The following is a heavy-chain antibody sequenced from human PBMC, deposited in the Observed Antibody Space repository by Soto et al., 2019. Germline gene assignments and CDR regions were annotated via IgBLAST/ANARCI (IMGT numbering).Heavy chain of an antibody. V-gene: IGHV4-4*07. D-gene: IGHD1-1*01. CDR3: VRDGTKTLRDWFDP. J-gene: IGHJ5*02. Sequence: SETLSLTCTVSGASISGFYWSWIRKSAGKGLEWIGRIYATGTTDYNPSLKSRVMMSVDTSKKQFSLKLRSVTAADTAVYYCVRDGTKTLRDWFDPWGQGSSVTVSS. CDR1: GASISGFY. CDR2: IYATGTT.